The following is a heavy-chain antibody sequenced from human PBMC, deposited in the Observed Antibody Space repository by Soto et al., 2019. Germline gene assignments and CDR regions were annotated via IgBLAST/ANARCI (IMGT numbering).Heavy chain of an antibody. D-gene: IGHD1-7*01. V-gene: IGHV1-18*01. J-gene: IGHJ3*02. CDR3: ARDRGITGTTSGHDAFVI. Sequence: QVQLVQSGAEVKKPGASVKVSCKASGYTFTSYGISWVRQAPGQGLEWMGWISAYNGNTNYAQKLQGRVTMTTDTSKSTAYMVLRSLRSDNTAVYYCARDRGITGTTSGHDAFVIWGQGTMVTVSS. CDR1: GYTFTSYG. CDR2: ISAYNGNT.